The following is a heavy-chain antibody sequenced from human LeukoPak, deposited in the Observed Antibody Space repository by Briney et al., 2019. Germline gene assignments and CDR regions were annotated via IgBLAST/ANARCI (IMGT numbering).Heavy chain of an antibody. CDR3: ATPLYSSGWPDYYGMDV. Sequence: ASVNVSCKVSGYTLTELSMHWVRQAPGKGLEWMGGFDPEDGETIYAQKFQGRVTMTEDTSTDTAYMELSSLRSEDTAVYYCATPLYSSGWPDYYGMDVWGQGTTVTVSS. D-gene: IGHD6-19*01. CDR1: GYTLTELS. V-gene: IGHV1-24*01. CDR2: FDPEDGET. J-gene: IGHJ6*02.